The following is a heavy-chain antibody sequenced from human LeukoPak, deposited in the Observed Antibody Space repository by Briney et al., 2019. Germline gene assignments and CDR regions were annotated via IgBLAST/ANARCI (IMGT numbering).Heavy chain of an antibody. Sequence: ASVKVSCKASGYTFTSYGISWVRQAPGQGLEWMGWISAYNGNTNYAQKLQGRVTMTTDTSTSTAYMELRSLRSDDTAVYYCAREGYYDSSGYFRRPLHFDYWGQGTLVTVSS. CDR1: GYTFTSYG. CDR2: ISAYNGNT. D-gene: IGHD3-22*01. J-gene: IGHJ4*02. V-gene: IGHV1-18*01. CDR3: AREGYYDSSGYFRRPLHFDY.